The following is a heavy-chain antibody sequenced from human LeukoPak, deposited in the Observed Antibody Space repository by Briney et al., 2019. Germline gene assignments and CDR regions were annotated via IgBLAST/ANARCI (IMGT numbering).Heavy chain of an antibody. CDR1: GFTFDAYA. Sequence: GGSLRLSCAASGFTFDAYAMHWVRQAPGKGLVCVSRISGDGSSTSYADSVKGRFTVSRDNAKNTLYLQMNSLRAEDTAVYYCAKGLFFNWFGPWGQGTLVTVSS. CDR3: AKGLFFNWFGP. J-gene: IGHJ5*02. CDR2: ISGDGSST. D-gene: IGHD3-3*01. V-gene: IGHV3-74*01.